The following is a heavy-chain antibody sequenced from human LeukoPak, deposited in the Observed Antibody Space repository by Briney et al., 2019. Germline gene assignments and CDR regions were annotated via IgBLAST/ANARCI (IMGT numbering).Heavy chain of an antibody. J-gene: IGHJ4*02. Sequence: SQTLSLTCTLCIRSISSGTDYWTWIPQPAGRGLEWIGRIYNSGSTSYNPSLKSRVTISMDTSKNQFSLKLSSVTAADTAMYYCARGRDDDVWGSYPTCFDFWGQGTLVTVS. CDR1: IRSISSGTDY. V-gene: IGHV4-61*02. CDR2: IYNSGST. CDR3: ARGRDDDVWGSYPTCFDF. D-gene: IGHD3-16*02.